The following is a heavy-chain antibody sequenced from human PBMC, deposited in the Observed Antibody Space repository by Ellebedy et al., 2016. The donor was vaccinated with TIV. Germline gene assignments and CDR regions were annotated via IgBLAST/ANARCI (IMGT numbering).Heavy chain of an antibody. CDR3: ARTIQLAAFDI. V-gene: IGHV3-13*01. CDR2: IGTAGDT. J-gene: IGHJ3*02. Sequence: GESLKISCAASGFTFSSYDMHWVRQATGKGLEWVSAIGTAGDTYYPGSVKGRFTISRENAKNSLYLQMNSLRAGDTAVYYCARTIQLAAFDIWGQGTMVTVSS. D-gene: IGHD3-3*01. CDR1: GFTFSSYD.